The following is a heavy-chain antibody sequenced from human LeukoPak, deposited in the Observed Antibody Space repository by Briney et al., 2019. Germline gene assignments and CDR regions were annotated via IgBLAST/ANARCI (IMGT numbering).Heavy chain of an antibody. CDR1: GGSFSIYH. Sequence: SETLSLTCTVSGGSFSIYHWSWIRQPPGKGLEWIGYIYYSGGTNYNPSLKSRVTISIDTSQNQFSLNLSSVTAADTAVYYCARGLSSWDYYFDNWGQGTLVTVSS. CDR3: ARGLSSWDYYFDN. J-gene: IGHJ4*02. D-gene: IGHD6-13*01. CDR2: IYYSGGT. V-gene: IGHV4-59*01.